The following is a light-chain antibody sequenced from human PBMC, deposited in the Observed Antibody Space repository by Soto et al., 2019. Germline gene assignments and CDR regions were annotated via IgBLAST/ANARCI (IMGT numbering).Light chain of an antibody. J-gene: IGLJ2*01. CDR2: SNN. V-gene: IGLV1-44*01. Sequence: QSVLTQPPSASGTPGQRITISCSGSSSNIGDNPVNWYQQLPGAAPKLLIYSNNQRPSGVPDRFSGSKSGTSASLAISGLQSEDEADYYCAAWDDSLNGYVVFGGGTKLTVL. CDR1: SSNIGDNP. CDR3: AAWDDSLNGYVV.